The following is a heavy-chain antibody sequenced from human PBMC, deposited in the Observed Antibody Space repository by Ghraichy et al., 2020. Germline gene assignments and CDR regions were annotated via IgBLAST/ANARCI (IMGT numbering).Heavy chain of an antibody. J-gene: IGHJ4*02. D-gene: IGHD3-22*01. Sequence: GGSLRLSCAASGFTFSIAWMSWVRQAPGKGLEWVGRIKSKTEGGTTDYAAPVKGRFTISRDDSKNTLYLQMNSLKTEDTAIYYCTTDGIRLFDSSTGSYVYYFDSWGQGSLVTVSS. CDR3: TTDGIRLFDSSTGSYVYYFDS. CDR2: IKSKTEGGTT. CDR1: GFTFSIAW. V-gene: IGHV3-15*01.